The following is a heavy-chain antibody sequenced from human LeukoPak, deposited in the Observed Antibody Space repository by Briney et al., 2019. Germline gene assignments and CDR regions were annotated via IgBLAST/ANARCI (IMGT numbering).Heavy chain of an antibody. J-gene: IGHJ3*02. CDR1: GGSISSSSYY. CDR2: IYYSGST. D-gene: IGHD5-24*01. V-gene: IGHV4-39*07. CDR3: ASAPMATGAFDI. Sequence: PSETLSLTCTVSGGSISSSSYYWGWIRQPPGKGLEWIGSIYYSGSTYYNPSLKSRVTMSVDTSKNQFSLKLSSVTAADTAVYYCASAPMATGAFDIWGQGTMVTVSS.